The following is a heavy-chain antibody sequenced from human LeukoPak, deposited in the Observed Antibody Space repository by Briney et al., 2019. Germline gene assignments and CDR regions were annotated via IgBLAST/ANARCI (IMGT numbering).Heavy chain of an antibody. Sequence: GTSVKVSCKASGFTFTSSAVQWVRQARGQRLEWIGWIVVGSGNTNYAQKFQERVTITRDMSTSTAYMELSSLRSEDTAVYYCAAIDMGWGYLDPTDYYYYMDVWGKGTTVTVSS. V-gene: IGHV1-58*01. CDR3: AAIDMGWGYLDPTDYYYYMDV. CDR2: IVVGSGNT. D-gene: IGHD3-16*02. CDR1: GFTFTSSA. J-gene: IGHJ6*03.